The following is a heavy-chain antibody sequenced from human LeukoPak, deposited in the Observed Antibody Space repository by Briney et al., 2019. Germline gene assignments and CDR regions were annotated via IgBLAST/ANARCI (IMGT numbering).Heavy chain of an antibody. CDR1: GFTFSSYA. CDR2: ISYDGSNK. Sequence: GGSLRLSCAASGFTFSSYAMHWVRQAPGKGLEWVAVISYDGSNKYYADSVKGRFTISRDNSKNTLYLQMNSLRAEDTAVYYCARDGGIVVVPAAISWFDPWGQGTLVTVSS. J-gene: IGHJ5*02. V-gene: IGHV3-30-3*01. CDR3: ARDGGIVVVPAAISWFDP. D-gene: IGHD2-2*01.